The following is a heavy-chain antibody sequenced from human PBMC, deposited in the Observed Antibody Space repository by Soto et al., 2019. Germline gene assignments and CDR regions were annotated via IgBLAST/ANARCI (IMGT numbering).Heavy chain of an antibody. D-gene: IGHD6-13*01. J-gene: IGHJ4*02. Sequence: QVQLVESGGGVARPGRYLPLSCAASGFPFNTYAMHWVRLPPGKGLEGVAAISYDGGSKNYADSVRDRFTISRDDSKSTLYLQMNSLRREDTAVYYCARTEGFSNYWYTDGGQGTLVTVSS. CDR3: ARTEGFSNYWYTD. V-gene: IGHV3-30-3*01. CDR1: GFPFNTYA. CDR2: ISYDGGSK.